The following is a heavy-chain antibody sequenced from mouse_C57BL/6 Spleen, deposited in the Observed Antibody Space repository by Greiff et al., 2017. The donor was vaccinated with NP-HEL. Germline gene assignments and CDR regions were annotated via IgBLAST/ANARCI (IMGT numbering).Heavy chain of an antibody. V-gene: IGHV8-12*01. CDR2: IYWDDDK. CDR3: ARRAEDGYEEENYFDY. CDR1: GFSLSTSGMG. J-gene: IGHJ2*01. Sequence: QVTLKECGPGILQSSQTLSLPCSFSGFSLSTSGMGVSWIRQPSGKGLEWLAHIYWDDDKRYNPSLKSRLTISKDTSRNQVFLKITSGDTADTATYYCARRAEDGYEEENYFDYWGQGTTLTVSS. D-gene: IGHD2-2*01.